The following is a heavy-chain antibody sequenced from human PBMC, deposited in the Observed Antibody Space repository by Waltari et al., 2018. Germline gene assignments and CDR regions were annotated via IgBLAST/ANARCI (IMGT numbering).Heavy chain of an antibody. Sequence: EVQLEESGGGLVQPGGSLRLSCAASGFSVSNNYMSWVRQAPGKGLEGVSVIYSGGRTYYADSVKGRFTISRDSSKNTLYLQMNNLRAEDTAVYYCARDLGTGGWGLFDYWGQGILVTVSS. D-gene: IGHD6-19*01. CDR1: GFSVSNNY. V-gene: IGHV3-66*02. CDR3: ARDLGTGGWGLFDY. CDR2: IYSGGRT. J-gene: IGHJ4*02.